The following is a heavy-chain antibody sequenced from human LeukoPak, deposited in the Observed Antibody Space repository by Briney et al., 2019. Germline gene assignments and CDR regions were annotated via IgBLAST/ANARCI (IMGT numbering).Heavy chain of an antibody. V-gene: IGHV3-23*01. CDR2: ISGSGGST. CDR1: GFTFSGYA. D-gene: IGHD3-3*01. CDR3: AKQTYYDFWSGYSYYFDY. J-gene: IGHJ4*02. Sequence: PGGSLRLSCEASGFTFSGYAMSWVRQAPGKGLEWVSAISGSGGSTYYADSVKGRFTISRDNSKNTLYLQMDSLRAEDTAVYYCAKQTYYDFWSGYSYYFDYWGQGTLVTVSS.